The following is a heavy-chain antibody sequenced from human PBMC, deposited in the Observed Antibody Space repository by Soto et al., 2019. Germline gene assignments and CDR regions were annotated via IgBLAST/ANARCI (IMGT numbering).Heavy chain of an antibody. CDR1: GGSISTYY. CDR2: IYYDGST. D-gene: IGHD6-25*01. Sequence: HVQLQESGPGLVKPSETLSLTCTVSGGSISTYYWSWIRQPPGKGLEWIGYIYYDGSTSYNPSLRSRVTLSVYTSKKLFSLILSSVTSADTAVYYCARDQLSSGLYVWFDPWGQGTLVTVSS. V-gene: IGHV4-59*01. J-gene: IGHJ5*02. CDR3: ARDQLSSGLYVWFDP.